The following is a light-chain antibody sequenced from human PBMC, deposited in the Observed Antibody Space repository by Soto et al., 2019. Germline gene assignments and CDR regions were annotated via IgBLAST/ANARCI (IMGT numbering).Light chain of an antibody. CDR2: GNT. V-gene: IGLV1-40*01. J-gene: IGLJ1*01. CDR3: QSYDSSLSALYV. CDR1: SSNIGAGYE. Sequence: QSVLTQPPSVSGAPGQRVTLSCAGSSSNIGAGYEVNWYQHLPGAAPKLLIYGNTNRPSGVPDRFSGSKSGTSASLAITGLQAEDEDDYYCQSYDSSLSALYVFGTGTKVTVL.